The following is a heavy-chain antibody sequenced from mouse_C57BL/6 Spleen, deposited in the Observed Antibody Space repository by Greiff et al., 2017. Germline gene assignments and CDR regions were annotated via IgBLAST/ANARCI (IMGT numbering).Heavy chain of an antibody. CDR2: ISSGGSYT. Sequence: EVQLVESGGDLVKPGGSLKLSCAASGFTFSSSGMSWVRQTPDKRLEWVATISSGGSYTYYPDSVKGRFTISRDNAKNTLYLQMSSLKSEDTAMYYCARHDYDYDRAWYFDVWGTGTTVTVSS. CDR1: GFTFSSSG. D-gene: IGHD2-4*01. CDR3: ARHDYDYDRAWYFDV. J-gene: IGHJ1*03. V-gene: IGHV5-6*01.